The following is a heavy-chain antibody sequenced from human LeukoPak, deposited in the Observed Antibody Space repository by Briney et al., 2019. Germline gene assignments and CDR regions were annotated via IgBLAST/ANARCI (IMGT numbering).Heavy chain of an antibody. CDR1: GYSITSGYY. V-gene: IGHV4-34*01. Sequence: SETLSLTCAVSGYSITSGYYWSWIRQPPGKGLECIGEINHSGSTNYNPSLKSRVTISVDTSKNQFSLKLSSVTAADTAVYYCARGRRGYSYGRVDYWGQGTLVTVSS. CDR3: ARGRRGYSYGRVDY. J-gene: IGHJ4*02. D-gene: IGHD5-18*01. CDR2: INHSGST.